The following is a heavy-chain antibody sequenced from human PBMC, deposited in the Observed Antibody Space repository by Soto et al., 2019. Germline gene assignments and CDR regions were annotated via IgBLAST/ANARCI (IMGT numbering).Heavy chain of an antibody. CDR2: ISYDGSNK. D-gene: IGHD3-3*01. Sequence: QVQLVESGGGVVQPGRSLRLSCAASGFTFSSYGMYWVRQAPGKGLEWVAVISYDGSNKYYADSVKGRFTISRDNSKNTLYLQMNSLRAEDTAVYYCAKVTLRFLEWLSAWGQGTLVTVSS. CDR1: GFTFSSYG. V-gene: IGHV3-30*18. J-gene: IGHJ4*02. CDR3: AKVTLRFLEWLSA.